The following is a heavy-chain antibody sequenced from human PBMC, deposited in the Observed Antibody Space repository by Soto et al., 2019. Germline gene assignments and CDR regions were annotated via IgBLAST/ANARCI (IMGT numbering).Heavy chain of an antibody. V-gene: IGHV1-18*01. J-gene: IGHJ4*02. CDR1: GYTFSSYS. CDR3: ARGMGLAADFDY. CDR2: ISGYNGNT. D-gene: IGHD3-9*01. Sequence: AASVKVSCKTSGYTFSSYSISWVRQAPGRGLEWMGWISGYNGNTNYAQNFQGRVTMTTDTSTSTAYMELRSLRSDDTAVYYCARGMGLAADFDYWGQGTLVTVSS.